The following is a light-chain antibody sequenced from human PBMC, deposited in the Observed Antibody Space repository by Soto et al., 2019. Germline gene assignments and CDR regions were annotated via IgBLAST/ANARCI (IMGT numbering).Light chain of an antibody. V-gene: IGKV3-15*01. CDR2: GAS. CDR3: QQYNNWPLA. CDR1: QSLSSN. J-gene: IGKJ5*01. Sequence: EIVLTQSPATLSLSPGEGATLSCRASQSLSSNLAWYQQKPGQAPRLLIYGASTRATDIPARFSGSGSGTEFTLTISSLQSEDFAVYFCQQYNNWPLAFGQGTRLEIK.